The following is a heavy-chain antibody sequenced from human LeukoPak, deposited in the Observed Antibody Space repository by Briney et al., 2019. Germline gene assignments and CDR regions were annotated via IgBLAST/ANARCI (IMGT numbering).Heavy chain of an antibody. CDR2: IYHSGST. J-gene: IGHJ4*02. CDR1: GYSISSGYY. V-gene: IGHV4-38-2*02. Sequence: SETLSLTCTVSGYSISSGYYWGWIRQPPGKGLEWIGSIYHSGSTYYNPSLKSRVTISVDTSKNQFSLKLSSVTAADTAVYYCARCRMVRGVSPYFDYWGQGTLVTVSS. CDR3: ARCRMVRGVSPYFDY. D-gene: IGHD3-10*01.